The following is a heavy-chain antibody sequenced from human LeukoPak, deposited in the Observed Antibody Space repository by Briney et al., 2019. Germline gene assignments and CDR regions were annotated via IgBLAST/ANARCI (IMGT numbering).Heavy chain of an antibody. CDR3: VRDNYGGILDF. CDR2: VLYDGSKK. D-gene: IGHD2-21*01. J-gene: IGHJ4*02. CDR1: GFTFTRYT. Sequence: GGSLRLSCAASGFTFTRYTMHWVRQAPGKGLEWVAPVLYDGSKKYYADSVKGRFTLSRDNSKNTLSLQMNTLRADDTAVYYCVRDNYGGILDFWGQGTLVTVSS. V-gene: IGHV3-30*04.